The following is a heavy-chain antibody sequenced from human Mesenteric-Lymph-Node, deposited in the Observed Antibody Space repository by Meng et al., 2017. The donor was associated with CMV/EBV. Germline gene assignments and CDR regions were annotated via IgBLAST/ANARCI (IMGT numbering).Heavy chain of an antibody. J-gene: IGHJ5*02. V-gene: IGHV3-53*01. Sequence: CSAFGFIVSDNYRSWVRQAPGKGLEWVAAIYSGGGTYYVDSVKGRFSISRDNSKNRLYLQMNRLRDEDTAVYYCARGREQQLGWFDPWGQGTLVTVSS. CDR2: IYSGGGT. D-gene: IGHD1/OR15-1a*01. CDR3: ARGREQQLGWFDP. CDR1: GFIVSDNY.